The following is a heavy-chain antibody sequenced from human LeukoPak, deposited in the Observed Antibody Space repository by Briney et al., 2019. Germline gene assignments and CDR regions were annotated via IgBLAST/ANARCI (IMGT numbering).Heavy chain of an antibody. Sequence: ASVTVSCKASGYTFTSYGISWVRQAPGQGLEWMGWISAYNGNTNYAQKLQGRVTMTTDTSTSTAYMELRGLRSDDTAVYYCARDPWYYYDSSGYYYYYGMDVWGQGTTVTVSS. D-gene: IGHD3-22*01. CDR3: ARDPWYYYDSSGYYYYYGMDV. CDR2: ISAYNGNT. V-gene: IGHV1-18*01. J-gene: IGHJ6*02. CDR1: GYTFTSYG.